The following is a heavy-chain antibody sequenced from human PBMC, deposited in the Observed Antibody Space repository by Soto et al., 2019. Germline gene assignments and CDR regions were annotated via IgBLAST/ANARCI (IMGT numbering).Heavy chain of an antibody. V-gene: IGHV3-33*01. D-gene: IGHD4-17*01. Sequence: QVQLVESGGGVVQPGRSLRLSCAASGFTFSSYGMHWVRQAPGKGLEWVAVIWYDGSNKYYADSVKGRFTISRDNSKNTLYLQMNSLRAEDTAVYYCTPDDYGDKFDYWGQGTLVAVSS. CDR2: IWYDGSNK. CDR3: TPDDYGDKFDY. CDR1: GFTFSSYG. J-gene: IGHJ4*02.